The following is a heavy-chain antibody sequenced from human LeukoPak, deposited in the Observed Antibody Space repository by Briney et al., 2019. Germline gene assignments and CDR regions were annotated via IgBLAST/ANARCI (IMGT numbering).Heavy chain of an antibody. Sequence: KSSETLSLTCTVSGGSISSSSYYWGWIRQPPGKGLEWIGSIYYSGSTYYNPSLKSRLTMSVDLSENHVSLKLTSVTAADTAVYYCAREGGFYRPLDYSGQGTLVTVSS. CDR1: GGSISSSSYY. D-gene: IGHD3-3*01. J-gene: IGHJ4*02. CDR3: AREGGFYRPLDY. CDR2: IYYSGST. V-gene: IGHV4-39*07.